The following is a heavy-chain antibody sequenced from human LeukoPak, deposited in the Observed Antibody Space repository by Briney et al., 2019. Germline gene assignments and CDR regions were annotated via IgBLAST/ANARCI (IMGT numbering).Heavy chain of an antibody. CDR1: GFTFSSYS. J-gene: IGHJ5*02. CDR2: ISSSSSYI. V-gene: IGHV3-21*01. Sequence: PGGSLRLSCAASGFTFSSYSMNWFRQAPAKGLEWVSSISSSSSYIYYADSVRGRFTISRDNAKNSLYLQMNSLRAEDTAVYYCARDPGRPSANWFDPWGQGTLVTVSS. D-gene: IGHD1-1*01. CDR3: ARDPGRPSANWFDP.